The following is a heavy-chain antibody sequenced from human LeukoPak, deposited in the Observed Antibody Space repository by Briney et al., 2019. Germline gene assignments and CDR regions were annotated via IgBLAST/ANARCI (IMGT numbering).Heavy chain of an antibody. CDR2: INHSGST. J-gene: IGHJ5*02. V-gene: IGHV4-34*01. Sequence: SETLSLTCAVSSGSFSGYYWSWIRQPPGKGLEWIGEINHSGSTNYNPSLKSRVTISVDTSKNQSSLKLSSVTAADTAVYYCARGLGGTWGQGTLVTVSS. CDR1: SGSFSGYY. CDR3: ARGLGGT. D-gene: IGHD2-15*01.